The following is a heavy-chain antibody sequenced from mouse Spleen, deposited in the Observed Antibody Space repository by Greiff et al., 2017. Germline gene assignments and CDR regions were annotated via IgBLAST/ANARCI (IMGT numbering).Heavy chain of an antibody. CDR2: IWSGGST. V-gene: IGHV2-2*01. Sequence: QVQLQQSGPGLVQPSQSLSITCTVSGFSLTSYGVHWVRQSPGKGLEWLGVIWSGGSTDYNAAFISRLSISKDNSKSQVFFKMNSLQADDTAIYYCARRGDYGSSYWFAYWGQGTLVTVSA. J-gene: IGHJ3*01. CDR3: ARRGDYGSSYWFAY. D-gene: IGHD1-1*01. CDR1: GFSLTSYG.